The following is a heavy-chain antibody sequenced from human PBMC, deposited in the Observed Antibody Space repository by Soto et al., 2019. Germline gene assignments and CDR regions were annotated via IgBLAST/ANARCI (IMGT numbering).Heavy chain of an antibody. V-gene: IGHV4-39*01. D-gene: IGHD6-13*01. J-gene: IGHJ4*02. CDR1: GGSISSSSYY. CDR2: IYYSGST. Sequence: SETLSLTCTVSGGSISSSSYYWGWIRQPPGKGLEWIGSIYYSGSTYYNPSLKSRVTISVDTSKNQFSLKLSSVTAADTAAYYCARSIAAGLDYWGQGTLVTAPQ. CDR3: ARSIAAGLDY.